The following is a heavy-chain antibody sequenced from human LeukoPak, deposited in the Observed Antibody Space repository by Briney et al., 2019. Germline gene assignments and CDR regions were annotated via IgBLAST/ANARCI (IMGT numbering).Heavy chain of an antibody. D-gene: IGHD3-22*01. Sequence: PGGSLRLSCAASGFTFSSNYMSWVRQAPGKGLEWVSVIYSGGSTYYSDSVKGRFTISRDNSKNTLYLQMNSLRAEDTAVYYCAGLYSSGYYLPEDEYFQHWGQGTLVTVSS. V-gene: IGHV3-53*01. CDR1: GFTFSSNY. CDR3: AGLYSSGYYLPEDEYFQH. J-gene: IGHJ1*01. CDR2: IYSGGST.